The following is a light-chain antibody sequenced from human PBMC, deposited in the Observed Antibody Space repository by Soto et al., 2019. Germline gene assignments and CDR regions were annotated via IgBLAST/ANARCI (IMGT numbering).Light chain of an antibody. J-gene: IGKJ4*01. Sequence: EFVLTQSPGTLSLSPGERATLSCRASQTVRNNYLAWYQQKPGQAPKLLIHGASTRATGIPDRFSGSGSGTDFTLTISRLEPEDFAVYFCQQYGSSPLTFGGGTKVDIK. V-gene: IGKV3-20*01. CDR2: GAS. CDR1: QTVRNNY. CDR3: QQYGSSPLT.